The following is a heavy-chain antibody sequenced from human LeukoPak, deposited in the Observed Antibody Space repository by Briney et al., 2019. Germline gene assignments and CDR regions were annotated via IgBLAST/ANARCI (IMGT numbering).Heavy chain of an antibody. Sequence: PGGSLRLSCAASAFTFSDYWMSWVRQAPGKGLEWVSSFSGSGGNTYYADSVKGRFTISRDNSKNTLYLQMNTLRAADTAVYYCAKTGSSRFDYWGQGTLVTVSS. CDR2: FSGSGGNT. V-gene: IGHV3-23*01. CDR1: AFTFSDYW. J-gene: IGHJ4*02. CDR3: AKTGSSRFDY. D-gene: IGHD1-26*01.